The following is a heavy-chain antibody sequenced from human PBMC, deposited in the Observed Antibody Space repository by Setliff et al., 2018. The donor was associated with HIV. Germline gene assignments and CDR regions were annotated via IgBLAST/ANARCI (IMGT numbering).Heavy chain of an antibody. V-gene: IGHV4-34*01. CDR1: GRSFSGYY. Sequence: SETLSLTCAVYGRSFSGYYWNWIRQSPGKGLEWIGEINHSGGTNYNPSLKSRVTISVDTSKNQFSLKLSSVTVADTAVYYCARHSPSDYWGQGTLVTVSS. J-gene: IGHJ4*02. CDR3: ARHSPSDY. CDR2: INHSGGT.